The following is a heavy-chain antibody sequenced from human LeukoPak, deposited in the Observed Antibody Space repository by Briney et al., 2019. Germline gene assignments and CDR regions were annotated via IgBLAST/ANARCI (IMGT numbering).Heavy chain of an antibody. CDR3: ARVWVRGVTIDY. J-gene: IGHJ4*02. CDR2: INPSGGST. CDR1: GYTFTSYY. D-gene: IGHD3-10*01. Sequence: ASVKVSCKASGYTFTSYYMHWVRQAPGQGLEWMGIINPSGGSTSYAQKFQGRVTMTRDTSISTAYMELSRLRSDDTAVYYCARVWVRGVTIDYWGQGTLVTVSS. V-gene: IGHV1-46*01.